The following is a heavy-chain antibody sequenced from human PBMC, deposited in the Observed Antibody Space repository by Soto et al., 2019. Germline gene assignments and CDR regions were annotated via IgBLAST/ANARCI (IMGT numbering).Heavy chain of an antibody. CDR1: GYTFTSYG. J-gene: IGHJ4*02. Sequence: QVQLVQSGAEVKKPGASVKVSCTASGYTFTSYGISWVRQAPGQGLEWMGWISAYNGNTNYAQKLQGRVTRTTDRSTSTAYMELRSLRSDDTAVYYCARLWGYGDYGEMGYWGQGTLVTVSS. V-gene: IGHV1-18*01. D-gene: IGHD4-17*01. CDR3: ARLWGYGDYGEMGY. CDR2: ISAYNGNT.